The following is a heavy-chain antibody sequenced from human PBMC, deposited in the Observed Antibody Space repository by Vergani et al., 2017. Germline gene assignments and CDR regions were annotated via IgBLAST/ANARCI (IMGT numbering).Heavy chain of an antibody. CDR1: GGSFSGYY. V-gene: IGHV4-34*01. D-gene: IGHD4-17*01. CDR2: INHSGST. J-gene: IGHJ4*02. Sequence: QVQLQQWGAGLLKPSETLSLTCAVYGGSFSGYYWSWIRQPPGKGLEWIGEINHSGSTNYNPSLKSRVTISVDTSKTQFSLKLSSVTAADTAVYYCARGPYGDYVGPHPYWGQGTRVTVSS. CDR3: ARGPYGDYVGPHPY.